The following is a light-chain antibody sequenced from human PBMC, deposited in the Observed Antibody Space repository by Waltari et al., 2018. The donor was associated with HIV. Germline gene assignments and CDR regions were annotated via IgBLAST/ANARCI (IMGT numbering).Light chain of an antibody. Sequence: QSALPQPASVSGSPGQSITISCTGTTSDVGGYNHVSWYQQHPGKDPQLMIYDVTYRPSGVSRRFAGSKAGNTAALINSGLQAEDEPDDFCCSYATSGTRYVFGTATKVTVL. V-gene: IGLV2-14*03. CDR3: CSYATSGTRYV. J-gene: IGLJ1*01. CDR2: DVT. CDR1: TSDVGGYNH.